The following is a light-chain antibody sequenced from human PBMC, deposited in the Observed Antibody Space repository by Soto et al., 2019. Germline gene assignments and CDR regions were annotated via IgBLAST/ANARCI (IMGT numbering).Light chain of an antibody. CDR2: GAS. J-gene: IGKJ4*01. CDR3: QHYGSSSLT. Sequence: EIVLTQSPGTLSLSPGERATLSCSASQSVSSSYLAWYQQKPGQAPRLLIYGASSRATGIPDRFSGSGSGTDFTLTISRLEPEDFAVYYCQHYGSSSLTFGGGTKVEIK. CDR1: QSVSSSY. V-gene: IGKV3-20*01.